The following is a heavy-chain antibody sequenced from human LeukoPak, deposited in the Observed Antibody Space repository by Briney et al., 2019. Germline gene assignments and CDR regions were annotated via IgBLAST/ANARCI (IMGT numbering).Heavy chain of an antibody. V-gene: IGHV3-23*01. J-gene: IGHJ4*02. D-gene: IGHD3-9*01. CDR1: GFTFSSYA. Sequence: GGSLRLSCATSGFTFSSYAMSWVRQAPGKGLEWVSAISGSGGSTYYADSVKGRFTISRDNSKNTLYLQMNSLRAEDTAVYYCAKASTGCTRYSLAEPYYFDYWGQGTLVTVSS. CDR3: AKASTGCTRYSLAEPYYFDY. CDR2: ISGSGGST.